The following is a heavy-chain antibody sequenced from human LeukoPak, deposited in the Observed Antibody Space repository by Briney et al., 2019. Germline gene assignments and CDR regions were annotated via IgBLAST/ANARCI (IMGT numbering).Heavy chain of an antibody. J-gene: IGHJ4*02. CDR2: ISSRSSTL. D-gene: IGHD3-10*01. CDR1: GFTFSTYD. V-gene: IGHV3-48*01. Sequence: GGSLRLSCTASGFTFSTYDMIWVRRAPGKVLEWVSFISSRSSTLYYADSVKGRFTISRHNSKNTLYLQMNSLRIEDTAVYYCAKIRDASGSYYRPFAYWGQGTLVTVS. CDR3: AKIRDASGSYYRPFAY.